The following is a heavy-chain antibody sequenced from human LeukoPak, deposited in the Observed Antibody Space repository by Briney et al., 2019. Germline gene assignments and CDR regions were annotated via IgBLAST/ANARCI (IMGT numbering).Heavy chain of an antibody. CDR3: AKDRRVVVATAPLDH. CDR2: ISDNGENT. D-gene: IGHD2-15*01. Sequence: PGGSLRLSCAASGFTFSSSAMTWVRQAPGKGLEWVSGISDNGENTYYADSVKGRFTISRDNSKDTMYLLMNNLRVEDTAVYYCAKDRRVVVATAPLDHWGQGTLVTVSS. CDR1: GFTFSSSA. J-gene: IGHJ4*02. V-gene: IGHV3-23*01.